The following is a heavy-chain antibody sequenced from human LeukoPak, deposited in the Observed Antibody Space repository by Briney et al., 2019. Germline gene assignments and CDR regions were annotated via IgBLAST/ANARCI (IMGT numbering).Heavy chain of an antibody. J-gene: IGHJ4*02. CDR3: ARVGVDYSGNVIKYYFDY. CDR2: IYYSGST. Sequence: SETLSLTCTVSGGSISSYYWSWIRQPPGKGLEWIGYIYYSGSTNYNPSLKSRVIISVDTSKDQFSLRLSPVIAADTAVYYCARVGVDYSGNVIKYYFDYWGQGTLVTVSS. V-gene: IGHV4-59*01. CDR1: GGSISSYY. D-gene: IGHD4-23*01.